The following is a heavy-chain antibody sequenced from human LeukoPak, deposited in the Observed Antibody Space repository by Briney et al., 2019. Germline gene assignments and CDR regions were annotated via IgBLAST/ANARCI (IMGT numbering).Heavy chain of an antibody. D-gene: IGHD3-10*01. Sequence: PGGSLRLSCAASGFTFSSYAMSWVRQAPGKGLEWVSSISSSSSYIYYADSVKGRFTISRDNAKNSLYLQMNSLRAEDTAVYYCARASYYYGSGNHWIDPWGQGTLVTVSS. CDR3: ARASYYYGSGNHWIDP. CDR1: GFTFSSYA. V-gene: IGHV3-21*01. J-gene: IGHJ5*02. CDR2: ISSSSSYI.